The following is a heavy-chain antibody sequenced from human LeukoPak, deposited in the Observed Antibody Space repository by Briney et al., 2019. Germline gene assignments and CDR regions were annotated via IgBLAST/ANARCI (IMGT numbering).Heavy chain of an antibody. CDR3: ARDLNRYSSSWYGGY. Sequence: ASVKVSCKASGYTFTGYYMHWVRQAPGQGLEWMGWINPNSGGTNYAQKFQGRVTMTRDTSISTAYMELSRLRSDDTAVYYCARDLNRYSSSWYGGYWGQGTLVTVSS. J-gene: IGHJ4*02. CDR2: INPNSGGT. V-gene: IGHV1-2*02. D-gene: IGHD6-13*01. CDR1: GYTFTGYY.